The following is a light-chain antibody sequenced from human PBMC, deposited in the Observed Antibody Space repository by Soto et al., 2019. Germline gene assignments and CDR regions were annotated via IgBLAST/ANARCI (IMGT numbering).Light chain of an antibody. CDR1: QSLNNY. J-gene: IGKJ5*01. CDR2: DAS. V-gene: IGKV1-5*01. Sequence: DIQMTQSPSTLSASVGDRVTINCRASQSLNNYLAWYQQTPGKAPKLLIYDASTLERGVPSRFSGTGSGTEFTLTISSLHPDDFATYYCQQYHRSSITFGQGTRLEIK. CDR3: QQYHRSSIT.